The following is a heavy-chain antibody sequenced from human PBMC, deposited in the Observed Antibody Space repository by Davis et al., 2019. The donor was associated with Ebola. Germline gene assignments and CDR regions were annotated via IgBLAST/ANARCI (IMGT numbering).Heavy chain of an antibody. D-gene: IGHD3-16*02. CDR2: IIPILGIA. CDR1: GGTFSSYA. V-gene: IGHV1-69*04. CDR3: ARVRKMITFGGVIVIGSAFDI. J-gene: IGHJ3*02. Sequence: SVKVSCKASGGTFSSYAISWVRQAPGQGLEWMGRIIPILGIANYAQKFQGRVTITADESTSTAYMELSSLRSEDTAVYYCARVRKMITFGGVIVIGSAFDIWGQGTMVTVSS.